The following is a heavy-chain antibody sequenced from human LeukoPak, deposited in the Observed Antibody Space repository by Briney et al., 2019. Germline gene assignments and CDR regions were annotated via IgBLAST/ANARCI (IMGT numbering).Heavy chain of an antibody. D-gene: IGHD6-13*01. V-gene: IGHV3-23*01. Sequence: GGSLRLSCAASGFTFSSYAMSWVRQAPGKGLEWVSGISGSGGSTYYADSVKGRFTISRDNSKNTLFLQMNSLRAEDTAVYYCAKDGAPAAGEDYFDYWGQGTLVTVSS. CDR3: AKDGAPAAGEDYFDY. CDR2: ISGSGGST. J-gene: IGHJ4*02. CDR1: GFTFSSYA.